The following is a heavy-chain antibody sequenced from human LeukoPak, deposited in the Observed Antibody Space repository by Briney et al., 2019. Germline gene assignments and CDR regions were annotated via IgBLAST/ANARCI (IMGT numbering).Heavy chain of an antibody. CDR3: AREARGTYTIDY. CDR1: GGSISSNSDY. J-gene: IGHJ4*02. CDR2: TFHSGST. D-gene: IGHD1-26*01. Sequence: SETLSLTCTVSGGSISSNSDYWGWIRQPPGKGLEWIGSTFHSGSTYYNPSLKSRVTISVDTSKNQFSLRLSSVTAEDTAVYFCAREARGTYTIDYWGQGTLVTVSS. V-gene: IGHV4-39*01.